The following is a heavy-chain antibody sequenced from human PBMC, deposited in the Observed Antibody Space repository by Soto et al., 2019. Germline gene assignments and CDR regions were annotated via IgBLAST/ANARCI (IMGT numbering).Heavy chain of an antibody. CDR3: GKDFRGRRPYYGLDV. V-gene: IGHV3-9*01. CDR1: GFIFDDYA. CDR2: INWNGGDI. D-gene: IGHD3-10*01. J-gene: IGHJ6*02. Sequence: EVQLVESGGGLEQPGRALRLSCAASGFIFDDYAMHWVRQAPGRSLEWLSVINWNGGDISYADSVKGRFTISRDTAKKSVYLQIKSLRAEDTAVYYCGKDFRGRRPYYGLDVWGRGTSVTVSS.